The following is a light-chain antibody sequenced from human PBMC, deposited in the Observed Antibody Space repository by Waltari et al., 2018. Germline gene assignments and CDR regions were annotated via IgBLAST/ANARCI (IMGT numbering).Light chain of an antibody. V-gene: IGLV6-57*04. J-gene: IGLJ3*02. CDR2: ENN. CDR3: QSYYGTDWV. Sequence: NFMLTQPHSVSESPGKTVTIPCTRSSGSISSNNVHWYQPRPGSAPTTVIYENNQKPSGVSDRFSCSIDSSSNSAPLTISGLKAEDEADYYCQSYYGTDWVFGGGTKLTVL. CDR1: SGSISSNN.